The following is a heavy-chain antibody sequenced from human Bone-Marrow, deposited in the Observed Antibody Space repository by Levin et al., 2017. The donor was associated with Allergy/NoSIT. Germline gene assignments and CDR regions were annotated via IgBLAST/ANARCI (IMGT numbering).Heavy chain of an antibody. Sequence: PSETLSLTCTVSGGSISSSSYYWGWIRQPPGKGLEWIGSIYYSGSTYYNPSLKSRVTISVDTSKNQFSLKLSSVTAADTAVYYCARPMGEAGGYWGQGTLVTVSS. CDR3: ARPMGEAGGY. V-gene: IGHV4-39*01. J-gene: IGHJ4*02. CDR2: IYYSGST. CDR1: GGSISSSSYY. D-gene: IGHD3-16*01.